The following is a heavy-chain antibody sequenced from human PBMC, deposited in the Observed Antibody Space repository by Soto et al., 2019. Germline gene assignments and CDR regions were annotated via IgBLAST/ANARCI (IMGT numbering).Heavy chain of an antibody. D-gene: IGHD2-15*01. V-gene: IGHV4-59*01. CDR1: GGSISGYY. Sequence: QVQLQESGPGLVKPSETLSLTCSVSGGSISGYYWSWIRQTPEKGLEWIGYIYYSGSINYNPSLKSRVTMLIDMSKNQFSLKLTSVSAADTAVYYCAAAPRYWGQGILVTVSS. CDR3: AAAPRY. CDR2: IYYSGSI. J-gene: IGHJ4*02.